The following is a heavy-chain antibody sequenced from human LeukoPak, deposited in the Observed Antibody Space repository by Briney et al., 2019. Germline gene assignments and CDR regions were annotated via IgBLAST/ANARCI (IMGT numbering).Heavy chain of an antibody. CDR3: ARDYYDSSGYRAEVYWYFDL. J-gene: IGHJ2*01. V-gene: IGHV1-46*01. D-gene: IGHD3-22*01. CDR2: ISPSGGST. Sequence: ASVKVSCTAFGYTFTSNYMHWVRQAPGQGPEWMGVISPSGGSTTYAQKFQGRVTLTRDMSTSTDYLELSRLRSEDTAVYYCARDYYDSSGYRAEVYWYFDLWGRGTLVTVSS. CDR1: GYTFTSNY.